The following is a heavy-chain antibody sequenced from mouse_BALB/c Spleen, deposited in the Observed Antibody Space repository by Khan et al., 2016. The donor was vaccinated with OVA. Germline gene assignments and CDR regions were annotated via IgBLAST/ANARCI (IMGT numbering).Heavy chain of an antibody. CDR2: IWSDGST. CDR3: ARQPYYHYNIMDY. Sequence: QVQLQQSGPGLVAPSQSLSITCTISGFSLTNYGVHWIRQPPGKGLEWLVVIWSDGSTTYNSALKSRLTISKDNSKSQVFLKMNSLQTDDTAMYVGARQPYYHYNIMDYWGQGTSVTVSS. CDR1: GFSLTNYG. V-gene: IGHV2-6-1*01. J-gene: IGHJ4*01. D-gene: IGHD2-10*01.